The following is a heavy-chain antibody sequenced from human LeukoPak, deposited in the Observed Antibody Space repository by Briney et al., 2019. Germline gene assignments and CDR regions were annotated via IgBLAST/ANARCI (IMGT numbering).Heavy chain of an antibody. V-gene: IGHV3-23*01. Sequence: GGSLRLSCAASGFTFYSYAMSWVRQAPGKGLEWVSAISGSGGSTYYADSVKGRFTISRDNSKNTLYLQMNSLRAEDTAVYYCARAIYYDILTGYYRGWGYYYYGMDVWGQGTTVTVSS. CDR3: ARAIYYDILTGYYRGWGYYYYGMDV. D-gene: IGHD3-9*01. J-gene: IGHJ6*02. CDR1: GFTFYSYA. CDR2: ISGSGGST.